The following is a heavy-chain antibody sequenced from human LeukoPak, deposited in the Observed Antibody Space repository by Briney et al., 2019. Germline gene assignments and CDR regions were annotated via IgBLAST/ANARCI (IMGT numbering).Heavy chain of an antibody. CDR2: ISFSSTYI. Sequence: AGGSLRLSCAASGFTFSSYSMNWVRQAPGQGLEWVSAISFSSTYIYYADSVKGRFTISRDNAKSSLYLQMNNLRAEDTAVCFCVRDDTGDFDYWGQGTLVTVSS. V-gene: IGHV3-21*01. CDR3: VRDDTGDFDY. J-gene: IGHJ4*02. D-gene: IGHD1-1*01. CDR1: GFTFSSYS.